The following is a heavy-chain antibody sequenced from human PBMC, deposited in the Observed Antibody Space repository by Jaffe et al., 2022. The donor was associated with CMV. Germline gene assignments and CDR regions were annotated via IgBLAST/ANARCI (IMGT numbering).Heavy chain of an antibody. CDR1: GGSISSYY. V-gene: IGHV4-59*01. Sequence: QVQLQESGPGLVKPSETLSLTCTVSGGSISSYYWSWIRQPPGKGLEWIGYIYYSGSTNYNPSLKSRVTISVDTSKNQFSLKLSSVTAADTAVYYCAREAVGATTPYFDYWGQGTLVTVSS. J-gene: IGHJ4*02. CDR2: IYYSGST. D-gene: IGHD1-26*01. CDR3: AREAVGATTPYFDY.